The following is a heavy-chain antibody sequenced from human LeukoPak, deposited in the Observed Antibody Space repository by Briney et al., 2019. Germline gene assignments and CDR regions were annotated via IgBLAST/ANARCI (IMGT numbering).Heavy chain of an antibody. CDR1: GFTFSNAW. CDR3: TTEPRKGYYFDY. V-gene: IGHV3-15*01. CDR2: IKSKTDGGTT. J-gene: IGHJ4*02. Sequence: SGGSLRLSCAASGFTFSNAWMSWVRQAPGKGLEWIGRIKSKTDGGTTDYAAPVKGRFTISRDDSTDTLYLQLNSLKTEDTAIYYCTTEPRKGYYFDYWGQGTLVTVSS.